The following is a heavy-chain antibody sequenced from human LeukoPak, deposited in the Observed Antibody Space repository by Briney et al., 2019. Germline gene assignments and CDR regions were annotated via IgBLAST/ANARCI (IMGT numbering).Heavy chain of an antibody. CDR3: ARHYYNDNTLLDF. D-gene: IGHD3-22*01. CDR2: IHPSDSDT. CDR1: GYRFTTHW. J-gene: IGHJ4*02. Sequence: GESLRISCQGSGYRFTTHWISWVRQMPGEGPEWMGRIHPSDSDTNYSPSFRGHVTFSTDKSISTAYLQWTSLKASDTAIYFCARHYYNDNTLLDFWGQGTLVTVSS. V-gene: IGHV5-10-1*01.